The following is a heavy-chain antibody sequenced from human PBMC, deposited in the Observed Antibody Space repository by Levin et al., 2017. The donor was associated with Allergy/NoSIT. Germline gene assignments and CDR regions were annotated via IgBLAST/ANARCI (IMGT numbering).Heavy chain of an antibody. CDR1: GFTFDAYW. CDR2: IKHDGSAK. CDR3: SRCEDY. J-gene: IGHJ4*02. V-gene: IGHV3-7*03. Sequence: QTGGSLRLSCAASGFTFDAYWMSWVRQAPGKGLEWVASIKHDGSAKFYVDSVRGRFIISRDNAKNSLYLQMNSLRAEDTAVYYCSRCEDYWGQGTLVTVSS.